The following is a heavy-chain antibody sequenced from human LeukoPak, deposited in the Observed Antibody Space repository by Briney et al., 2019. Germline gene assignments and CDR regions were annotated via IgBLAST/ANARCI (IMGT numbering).Heavy chain of an antibody. D-gene: IGHD2-2*01. CDR3: AKEGYCSSISCHGFDL. CDR2: IYTSGST. V-gene: IGHV4-4*07. J-gene: IGHJ5*02. Sequence: SETLSLTCSVSGGSISSYYWSWIRQPAGKGLEWIGRIYTSGSTNYNPSLGSRVTILVDKTKNQLSLKLSSVTAADTALYYCAKEGYCSSISCHGFDLWGQGTLVTVSS. CDR1: GGSISSYY.